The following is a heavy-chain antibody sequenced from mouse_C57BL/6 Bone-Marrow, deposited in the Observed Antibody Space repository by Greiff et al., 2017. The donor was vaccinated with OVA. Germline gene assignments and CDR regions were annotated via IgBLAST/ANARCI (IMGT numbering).Heavy chain of an antibody. D-gene: IGHD4-1*01. CDR1: GFSLTSYG. Sequence: QVQLQQSGPGLVQPSQSLSITCTVSGFSLTSYGVHWVRQSPGKGLEWLGVIWRGRSTDYNAAFVSRLGITKDNSKSQVFIKMNSLQADYAAIYYCAKKRLGGYFDVWGTGTTVTVSS. CDR3: AKKRLGGYFDV. CDR2: IWRGRST. J-gene: IGHJ1*03. V-gene: IGHV2-5*01.